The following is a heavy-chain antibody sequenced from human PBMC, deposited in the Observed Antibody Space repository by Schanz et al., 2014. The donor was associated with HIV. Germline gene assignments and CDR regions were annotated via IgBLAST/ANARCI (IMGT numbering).Heavy chain of an antibody. D-gene: IGHD6-13*01. V-gene: IGHV3-30*18. CDR3: AKEEQQLGGVGGYHFDY. CDR1: GFTFSSYG. CDR2: ISYDGSNK. J-gene: IGHJ4*02. Sequence: QVQLVESGGGVVQPGRSLRLSCAASGFTFSSYGMHWVHQAPGKGLEWVAVISYDGSNKYYADSVKGRFTISRDKSKNTLYLQMNSLRAEDTAVYYCAKEEQQLGGVGGYHFDYWGQGTLVTVSS.